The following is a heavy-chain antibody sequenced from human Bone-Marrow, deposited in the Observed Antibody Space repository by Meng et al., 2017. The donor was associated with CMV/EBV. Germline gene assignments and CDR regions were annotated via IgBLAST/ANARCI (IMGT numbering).Heavy chain of an antibody. CDR3: ARDSSKWLRLFYFDY. V-gene: IGHV3-21*01. CDR1: GFTFSSYS. CDR2: ISSSSSYI. D-gene: IGHD5-12*01. Sequence: GGSLRLSCAASGFTFSSYSMNWVRQAPGKGLEWVSSISSSSSYIYYADSVKGRFTISRDNAKNSLYLQMNSLRAEDTAVYYCARDSSKWLRLFYFDYWGQGTLVTVSS. J-gene: IGHJ4*02.